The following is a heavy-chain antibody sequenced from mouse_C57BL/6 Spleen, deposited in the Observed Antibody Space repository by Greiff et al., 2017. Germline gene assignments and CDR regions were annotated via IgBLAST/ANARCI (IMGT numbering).Heavy chain of an antibody. CDR3: ARTLAY. J-gene: IGHJ3*01. CDR1: GFTFSDYG. V-gene: IGHV5-17*01. Sequence: EVKLMESGGGLVKPGGSLKLSCAASGFTFSDYGMHWVRQAPEQGLEWVAYISSGSSTIYYADTVKGRFTISRDNAKNTLFLQMTSLSAEDTAMYYCARTLAYWGQGTLVTVSA. CDR2: ISSGSSTI.